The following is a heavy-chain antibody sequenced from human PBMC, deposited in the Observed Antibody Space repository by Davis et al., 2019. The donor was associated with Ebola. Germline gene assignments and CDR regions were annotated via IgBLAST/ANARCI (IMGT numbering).Heavy chain of an antibody. CDR1: GNTFNSHW. CDR3: ATLRRAITGFDDGYDI. V-gene: IGHV5-51*01. Sequence: GESLKISCKDSGNTFNSHWIGWVRQLPGKGLEWMGAIFTGDSDTRYSPSFRGQVTISADNSIKTAFLQWSSLKASDTAIYYCATLRRAITGFDDGYDIWGQGTMVTVSS. J-gene: IGHJ3*02. CDR2: IFTGDSDT. D-gene: IGHD5-24*01.